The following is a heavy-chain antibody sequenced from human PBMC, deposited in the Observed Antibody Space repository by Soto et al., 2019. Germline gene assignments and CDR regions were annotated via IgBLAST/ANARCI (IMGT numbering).Heavy chain of an antibody. J-gene: IGHJ4*02. CDR1: GGSISTYD. V-gene: IGHV4-59*01. Sequence: SETLSLTCTVSGGSISTYDWSWIRQSPGKGLEWIGCIYYSGSTNYNPSLKSRVTISVDTSKNQFSLKLSSVTAADTAVYYCARVVAATSHYFDYWCQGALVTVSS. D-gene: IGHD2-15*01. CDR2: IYYSGST. CDR3: ARVVAATSHYFDY.